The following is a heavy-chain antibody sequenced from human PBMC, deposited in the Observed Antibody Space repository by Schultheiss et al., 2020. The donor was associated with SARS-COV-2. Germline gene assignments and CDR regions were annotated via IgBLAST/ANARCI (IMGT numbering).Heavy chain of an antibody. D-gene: IGHD6-19*01. J-gene: IGHJ4*02. CDR1: GGSFSGYY. CDR2: INHSGST. CDR3: AREGWSNYFDY. Sequence: SETLSLTCAVYGGSFSGYYWSWIRQPPGKGLEWIGEINHSGSTNYNPSLKSRVTISVDTSKNQFSLKLSSVTAADTAVYYCAREGWSNYFDYWGQGTLVTVSS. V-gene: IGHV4-34*01.